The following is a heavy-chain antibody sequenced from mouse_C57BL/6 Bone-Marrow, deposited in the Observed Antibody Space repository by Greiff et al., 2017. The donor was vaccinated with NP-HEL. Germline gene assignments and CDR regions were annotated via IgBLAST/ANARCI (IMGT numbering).Heavy chain of an antibody. J-gene: IGHJ4*01. Sequence: VQLQQPGAELVRPGSSVKLSCKASGYTFTSYWMHWVKQRPIQGLEWIGNIDPSDSETHYNQKFKDKATLTVDKSSSTAYMQLSSLTSEDSAVYYCARFDGYYPHYYAMDYWGQGTSVTVSS. V-gene: IGHV1-52*01. CDR3: ARFDGYYPHYYAMDY. CDR2: IDPSDSET. D-gene: IGHD2-3*01. CDR1: GYTFTSYW.